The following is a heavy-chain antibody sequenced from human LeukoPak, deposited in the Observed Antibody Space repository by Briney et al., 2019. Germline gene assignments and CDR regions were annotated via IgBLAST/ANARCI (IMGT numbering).Heavy chain of an antibody. CDR1: GGSLSDSY. V-gene: IGHV4-34*01. CDR3: ARGPTRIFDY. J-gene: IGHJ4*02. CDR2: VYHTGST. Sequence: SETLSLTCAIYGGSLSDSYWRWIRQPPGRGLEWIGEVYHTGSTNYNPSLKTRVTISVDTSKNQFSLEVTSVTAADTAVYYCARGPTRIFDYWGQGILVTVSS.